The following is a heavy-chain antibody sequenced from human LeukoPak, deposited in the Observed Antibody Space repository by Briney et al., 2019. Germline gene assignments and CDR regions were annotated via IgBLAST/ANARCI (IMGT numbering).Heavy chain of an antibody. CDR1: GGSISRYY. J-gene: IGHJ6*03. Sequence: SETLSLTCTVSGGSISRYYWSWIRQPPGTGLEWIGDIYTSVSSNYNPPLKSRVTISLDTSKNQFSLKLSSVTAADTAVYYCARRVSIAARSYYYYYMDVWGKGTTVTVSS. D-gene: IGHD6-6*01. V-gene: IGHV4-4*09. CDR3: ARRVSIAARSYYYYYMDV. CDR2: IYTSVSS.